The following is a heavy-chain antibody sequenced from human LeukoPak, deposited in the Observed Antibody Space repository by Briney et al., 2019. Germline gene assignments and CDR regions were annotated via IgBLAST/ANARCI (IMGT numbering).Heavy chain of an antibody. CDR1: GFTVSSNY. D-gene: IGHD4-17*01. CDR3: ASNTDYRDYHFHY. Sequence: GESLRLSCAASGFTVSSNYMSWVRQAPGKGLEWVSVIYSGGSTYYADSVKGRFTISRDNSKNTLYLQMNSLRVEDTAVYYCASNTDYRDYHFHYWRQGTLVTVPS. V-gene: IGHV3-53*01. CDR2: IYSGGST. J-gene: IGHJ4*02.